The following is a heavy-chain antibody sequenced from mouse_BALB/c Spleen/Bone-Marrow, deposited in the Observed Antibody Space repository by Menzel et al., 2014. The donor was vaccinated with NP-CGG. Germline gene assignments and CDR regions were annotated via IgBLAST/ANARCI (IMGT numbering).Heavy chain of an antibody. CDR3: ARGTARAMMDY. Sequence: QVQLQQSGTELVKPGASVKLSCKASGYTFTSYWIHWVKQGPGQGLEGIVEIHPSNGRTNYSEKFKTKATLTVDKSSSTANMQLSSLTSEDSAVYYCARGTARAMMDYWGQGTSVTVSS. D-gene: IGHD3-2*01. CDR2: IHPSNGRT. CDR1: GYTFTSYW. V-gene: IGHV1S81*02. J-gene: IGHJ4*01.